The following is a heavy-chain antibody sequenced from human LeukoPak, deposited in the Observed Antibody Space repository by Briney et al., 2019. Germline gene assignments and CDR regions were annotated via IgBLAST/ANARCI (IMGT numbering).Heavy chain of an antibody. D-gene: IGHD6-13*01. CDR1: GFTFSDYY. CDR2: IYSGGST. V-gene: IGHV3-66*01. J-gene: IGHJ4*02. CDR3: ARDGGPGYSSSWYLY. Sequence: GGSLRLSCVASGFTFSDYYMSWVRQAPGKGLEWVSVIYSGGSTYYADSVKGRFTISRDNSKNTPYLQMNSLRAEDTAVYYCARDGGPGYSSSWYLYWGQGTLVTVSS.